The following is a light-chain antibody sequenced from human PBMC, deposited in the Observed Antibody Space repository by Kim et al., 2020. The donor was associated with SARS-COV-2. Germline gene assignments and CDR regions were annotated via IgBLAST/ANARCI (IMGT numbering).Light chain of an antibody. Sequence: QSALTQPRSVPGSPGQSVTISCTGTNSDVGGYDYVSWYQQHPGKAPKLMIYDVTKRPSGVPDRFSGSKSGNTASLTISGLQAEDGADYYCCSYAGGYTWVFGGGTQLTVL. CDR2: DVT. V-gene: IGLV2-11*01. CDR3: CSYAGGYTWV. J-gene: IGLJ3*02. CDR1: NSDVGGYDY.